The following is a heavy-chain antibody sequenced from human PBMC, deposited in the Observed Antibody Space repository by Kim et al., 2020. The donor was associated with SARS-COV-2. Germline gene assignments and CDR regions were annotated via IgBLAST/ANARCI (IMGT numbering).Heavy chain of an antibody. CDR3: ARGGRSGSSFDY. V-gene: IGHV4-34*01. Sequence: SETLSLTCAVYGGSFSGYYWSWIRQPPGKGLEWIGEINHSGSTNYNPSLKSRVTISVDTSKNQFSLKLSSVNAADTAVYYCARGGRSGSSFDYWGQGTLVTVSS. CDR1: GGSFSGYY. CDR2: INHSGST. J-gene: IGHJ4*02. D-gene: IGHD1-26*01.